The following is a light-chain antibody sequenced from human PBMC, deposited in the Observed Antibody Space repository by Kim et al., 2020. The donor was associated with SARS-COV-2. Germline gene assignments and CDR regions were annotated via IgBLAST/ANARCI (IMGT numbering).Light chain of an antibody. CDR3: ASWDDSLNVVL. CDR2: NSI. V-gene: IGLV1-44*01. J-gene: IGLJ2*01. Sequence: GQKGTNAWSGDSSKIRRNIVSWYPPPPGTAPTLLIYNSIDRPSGVPDRFSGSKSGASASLAISGLQSEDEADYYCASWDDSLNVVLFGGGTQLTVL. CDR1: SSKIRRNI.